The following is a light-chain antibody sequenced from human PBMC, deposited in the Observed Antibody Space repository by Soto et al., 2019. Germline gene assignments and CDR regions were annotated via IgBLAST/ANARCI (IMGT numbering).Light chain of an antibody. CDR3: SSYTSSSSWV. J-gene: IGLJ3*02. CDR2: DVS. Sequence: QSVLTQPASVSGSPGQSITISCTGTSSDVGGYNYVSWYQQHPGKAPKLMIYDVSNRPSGVSNRFSGSKSGNTASLTISGLQAEDEADYYCSSYTSSSSWVSGGGTKLTVL. V-gene: IGLV2-14*01. CDR1: SSDVGGYNY.